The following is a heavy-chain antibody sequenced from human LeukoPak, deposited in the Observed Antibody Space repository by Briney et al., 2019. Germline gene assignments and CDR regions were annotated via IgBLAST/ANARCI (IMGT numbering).Heavy chain of an antibody. D-gene: IGHD3-10*01. J-gene: IGHJ4*02. V-gene: IGHV4-38-2*02. CDR1: GYSISSGYY. CDR3: ARDFWSLAGPLLWFGELFDY. Sequence: SETLSLTCAVSGYSISSGYYWGWIRQPPGKGLEWIGSIYHSGSTYYNPSLKSRVTISVDTSKNQFSLKLSSVTAADTAVYYCARDFWSLAGPLLWFGELFDYCGQGTLVTVSS. CDR2: IYHSGST.